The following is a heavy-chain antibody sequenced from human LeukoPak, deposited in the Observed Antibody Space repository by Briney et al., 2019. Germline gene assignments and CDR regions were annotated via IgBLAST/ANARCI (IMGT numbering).Heavy chain of an antibody. CDR2: ISSSGTYI. J-gene: IGHJ4*02. D-gene: IGHD4-17*01. Sequence: GGSLRLSCAASGFTFSSYTMNWVRQAPGKGLEWVSSISSSGTYIYYADPVKGRFTISRDNAENSLYLQMNSLRAEDTAVYYCARASDYGDFTFDYWGQGTLVTVSS. CDR1: GFTFSSYT. CDR3: ARASDYGDFTFDY. V-gene: IGHV3-21*01.